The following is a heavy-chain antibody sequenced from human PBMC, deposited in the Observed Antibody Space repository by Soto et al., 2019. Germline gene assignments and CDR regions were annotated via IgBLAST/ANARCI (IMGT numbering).Heavy chain of an antibody. D-gene: IGHD3-3*01. J-gene: IGHJ3*01. CDR2: IYRTGST. V-gene: IGHV4-59*01. Sequence: PSETLSLTCTVSGGSISTYYWNWIRQSPGKGLAWNGHIYRTGSTHYNPSHNSRVAISLDTSRNKFSLKLNSVTAADTAVYFCARQIGDDPFDVWGQWTMVTVSS. CDR3: ARQIGDDPFDV. CDR1: GGSISTYY.